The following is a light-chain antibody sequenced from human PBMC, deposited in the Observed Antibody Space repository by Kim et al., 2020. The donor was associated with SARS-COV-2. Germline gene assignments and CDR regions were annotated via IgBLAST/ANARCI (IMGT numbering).Light chain of an antibody. CDR1: KLGDKY. J-gene: IGLJ1*01. V-gene: IGLV3-1*01. CDR2: QDS. CDR3: QSWDSSTEV. Sequence: SYELTQPPSVSVSPGQTASITCSGDKLGDKYACWYQQKPGQSPVLVIYQDSKRPSGIPERFSGSNSGNTATLTISGIQAMDEADYYCQSWDSSTEVFGTG.